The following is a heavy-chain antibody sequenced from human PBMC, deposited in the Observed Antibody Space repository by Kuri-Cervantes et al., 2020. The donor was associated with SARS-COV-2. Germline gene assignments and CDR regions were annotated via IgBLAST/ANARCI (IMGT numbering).Heavy chain of an antibody. D-gene: IGHD5-24*01. V-gene: IGHV3-23*01. J-gene: IGHJ4*02. CDR1: GFSFSTNV. Sequence: LSLTCAASGFSFSTNVMAWVRQAPGKGLEWVSTMSGSGASTHYADSVKGRFTISRDNSKNMLYLQMYSLRAEDTAVYYCAKTSGYNYYFAYRGQGSLVTVSS. CDR2: MSGSGAST. CDR3: AKTSGYNYYFAY.